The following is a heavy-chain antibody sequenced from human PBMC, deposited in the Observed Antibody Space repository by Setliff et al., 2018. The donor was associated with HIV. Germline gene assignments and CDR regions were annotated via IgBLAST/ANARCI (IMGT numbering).Heavy chain of an antibody. D-gene: IGHD6-13*01. CDR3: ARGEQLVDNWFDP. V-gene: IGHV4-39*07. J-gene: IGHJ5*02. CDR2: IYYSGST. Sequence: SETLSLTCTVSGGSIRSSIYYWGWVRQPPGKGLEWIGSIYYSGSTYYNPSLQSRLTISVDTSRNQFSLKLNSVTAADTAVYYCARGEQLVDNWFDPWGQGTVVTVSS. CDR1: GGSIRSSIYY.